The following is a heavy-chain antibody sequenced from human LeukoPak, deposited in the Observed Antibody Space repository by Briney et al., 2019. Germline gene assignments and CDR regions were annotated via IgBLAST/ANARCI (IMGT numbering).Heavy chain of an antibody. V-gene: IGHV3-11*01. D-gene: IGHD2-15*01. CDR3: ARTVVVVAAVDY. CDR1: GFTFSDYY. J-gene: IGHJ4*02. Sequence: GGSLRLSCAASGFTFSDYYMSWIRQAPGKGLEGVSYISSSGSTIYYADSVKGRFTSSRDNAKNSLYLQMNSLRAEDTAVYYCARTVVVVAAVDYWGQGTLVTVSS. CDR2: ISSSGSTI.